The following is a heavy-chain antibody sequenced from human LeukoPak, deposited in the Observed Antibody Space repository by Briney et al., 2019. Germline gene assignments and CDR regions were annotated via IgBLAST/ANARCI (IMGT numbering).Heavy chain of an antibody. Sequence: SETLSLTCTVSGGSIGRYYWSWIRQPPGKGLEWIGYIYYSGSTYYNPSLKSRVTISVDTSKNQFSLKLSSVTAADTAVYYCARDLAAAAPGYYYYYGMDVWGQGTTVTVSS. CDR2: IYYSGST. CDR1: GGSIGRYY. J-gene: IGHJ6*02. CDR3: ARDLAAAAPGYYYYYGMDV. D-gene: IGHD6-13*01. V-gene: IGHV4-59*01.